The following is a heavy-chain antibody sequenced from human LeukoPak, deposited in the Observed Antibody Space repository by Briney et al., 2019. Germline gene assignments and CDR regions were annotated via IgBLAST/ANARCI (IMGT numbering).Heavy chain of an antibody. V-gene: IGHV4-31*03. CDR2: ISYSGST. J-gene: IGHJ6*02. CDR1: GGSVSSGGYY. Sequence: SETLSLTCTVSGGSVSSGGYYWSWIRQHPGKGLEWIGYISYSGSTYYNPSLKSRVTISVDTSKNQFSLNLRSVTAADTAVYYCATYTHWVAGDVWGQGTTVTVSS. CDR3: ATYTHWVAGDV. D-gene: IGHD3-16*01.